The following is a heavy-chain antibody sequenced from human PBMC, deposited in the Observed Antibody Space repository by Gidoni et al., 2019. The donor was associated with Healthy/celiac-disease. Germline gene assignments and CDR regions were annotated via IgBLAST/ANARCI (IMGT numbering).Heavy chain of an antibody. Sequence: EVQLLESGGGLVQPGGSLRLSCAASGFTFSSHAMSWVRQAPGKGLEWVSAISGSGGSTYYADSVKGRFTISRDNSKNTLYLQMNSLRAEDTAVYYCAKSTYYDFWSGYSDLYYFDYWGQGTLVTVSS. D-gene: IGHD3-3*01. J-gene: IGHJ4*02. CDR2: ISGSGGST. V-gene: IGHV3-23*01. CDR3: AKSTYYDFWSGYSDLYYFDY. CDR1: GFTFSSHA.